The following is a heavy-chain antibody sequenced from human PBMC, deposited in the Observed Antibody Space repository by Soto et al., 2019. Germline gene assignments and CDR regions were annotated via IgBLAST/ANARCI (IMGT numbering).Heavy chain of an antibody. CDR1: GFTFSSYA. V-gene: IGHV3-23*01. J-gene: IGHJ4*02. CDR3: AKDYYDSSGSRTPFDY. CDR2: ISGSGGST. Sequence: GGSLRLSCAASGFTFSSYAMSWVRQAPGKGLEWVSAISGSGGSTYYADSVKGRFTISRDNSKNTLYLQMNSLRAEDTAVYYCAKDYYDSSGSRTPFDYWGQGTLVTVSS. D-gene: IGHD3-22*01.